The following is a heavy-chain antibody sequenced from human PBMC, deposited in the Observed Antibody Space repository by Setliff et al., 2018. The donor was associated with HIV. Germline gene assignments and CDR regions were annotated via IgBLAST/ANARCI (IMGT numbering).Heavy chain of an antibody. CDR1: GGSFSGYY. D-gene: IGHD4-17*01. J-gene: IGHJ4*02. CDR2: INHSGST. Sequence: NPSETLSLTCAVYGGSFSGYYWSWIRQPPGKGLEWIGEINHSGSTNYNPSLKSRVTISVDTSKNQFSLKLSSVTAADTAVYYCAPLHYGGNSGWGQGTLVTVSS. V-gene: IGHV4-34*01. CDR3: APLHYGGNSG.